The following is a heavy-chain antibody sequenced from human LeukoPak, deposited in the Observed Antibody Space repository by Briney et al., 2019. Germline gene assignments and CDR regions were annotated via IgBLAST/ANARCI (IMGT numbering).Heavy chain of an antibody. V-gene: IGHV1-69*13. Sequence: AAVTVSCLSSGGTLISYAISWVGQAPGQGLEWMGGIIPIFGKANFVQKFQGRVTITADDSTSTAYMELSSLRSEDTAVYYFARGEGVAGPPDYWGQGTLVTVSS. J-gene: IGHJ4*02. D-gene: IGHD6-19*01. CDR3: ARGEGVAGPPDY. CDR2: IIPIFGKA. CDR1: GGTLISYA.